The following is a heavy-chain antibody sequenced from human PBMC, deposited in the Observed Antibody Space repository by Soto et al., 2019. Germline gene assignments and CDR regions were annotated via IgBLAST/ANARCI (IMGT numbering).Heavy chain of an antibody. Sequence: QVQLVQSGAEVKKPGASVKVSCKASGYTFTTYAMHWVRQAPGQRLEWMGWIDAGNGNTKYSQKFQGRVTITGDTSASTVYMELSSLRSEDTAVYYCAREDRNWFDPWGQGTLVTVSS. CDR2: IDAGNGNT. J-gene: IGHJ5*02. D-gene: IGHD2-15*01. CDR1: GYTFTTYA. CDR3: AREDRNWFDP. V-gene: IGHV1-3*01.